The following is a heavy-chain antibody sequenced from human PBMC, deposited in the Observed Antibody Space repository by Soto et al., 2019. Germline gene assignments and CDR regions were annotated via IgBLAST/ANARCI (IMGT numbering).Heavy chain of an antibody. CDR2: IYYSGST. Sequence: SETLSLTCTVSGGSVSSGSYYWSWIRQPPGKGLEWIGYIYYSGSTNYNPSLKSRVTISVDTSKNQFSLKLSSVTAADTAVYYCARADYSNYDRFDHWGQGTLVTVSS. D-gene: IGHD4-4*01. CDR1: GGSVSSGSYY. CDR3: ARADYSNYDRFDH. J-gene: IGHJ4*02. V-gene: IGHV4-61*01.